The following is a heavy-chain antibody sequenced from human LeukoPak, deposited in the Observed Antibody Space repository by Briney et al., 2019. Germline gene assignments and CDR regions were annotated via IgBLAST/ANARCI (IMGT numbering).Heavy chain of an antibody. CDR3: AKDQNWEGGY. D-gene: IGHD7-27*01. CDR1: GFTFSSYG. Sequence: GGSLRLSCAASGFTFSSYGMSWVRQAPGKGLEWVSAISGSGGSTYYADSVKGRFTISRDNSKNTLYLQMNSLRVEDTAVYYCAKDQNWEGGYWGQGTLVTVSS. J-gene: IGHJ4*02. V-gene: IGHV3-23*01. CDR2: ISGSGGST.